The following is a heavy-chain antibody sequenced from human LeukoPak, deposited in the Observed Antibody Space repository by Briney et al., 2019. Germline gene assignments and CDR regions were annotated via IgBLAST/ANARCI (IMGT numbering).Heavy chain of an antibody. Sequence: GGSLRLSCAASGFTFSNYGMSWVRQAPGKGLEWVSYISSSGSTIYYADSVKGRFTISRDNSKNTLSLQMNSLRPEDTAVYYCANFDSGNYGRNAFDIWGQGTMVTVSS. CDR2: ISSSGSTI. CDR1: GFTFSNYG. CDR3: ANFDSGNYGRNAFDI. V-gene: IGHV3-48*01. D-gene: IGHD1-26*01. J-gene: IGHJ3*02.